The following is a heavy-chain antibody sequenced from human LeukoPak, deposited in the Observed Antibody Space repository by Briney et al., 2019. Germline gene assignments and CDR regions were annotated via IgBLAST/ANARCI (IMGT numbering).Heavy chain of an antibody. CDR3: AKPGIAAASTSPNWFDP. CDR1: GFTFSSYV. V-gene: IGHV3-30*18. CDR2: ISYDGSNK. J-gene: IGHJ5*02. D-gene: IGHD6-13*01. Sequence: GRSLRLSCAASGFTFSSYVMHWVRQAPGKGLEWVAVISYDGSNKYYADSVKGRFTISRDNSKNTLYLQMNSLRAEDTAVYYCAKPGIAAASTSPNWFDPWGQGTLVTVSS.